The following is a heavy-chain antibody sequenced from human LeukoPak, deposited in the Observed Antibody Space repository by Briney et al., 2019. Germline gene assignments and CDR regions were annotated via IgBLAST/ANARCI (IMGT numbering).Heavy chain of an antibody. CDR3: ARGYYDSSGIPHFDY. V-gene: IGHV4-39*07. Sequence: SETLSLTCTVSGGSISSSSYYWGWIRQPPGKGLEWIGSIYYSGSTYYNPSLKSRVTISVDTSKNQFSLKLSSVTAADTAVYYCARGYYDSSGIPHFDYWGQGTLVTVSS. J-gene: IGHJ4*02. CDR1: GGSISSSSYY. CDR2: IYYSGST. D-gene: IGHD3-22*01.